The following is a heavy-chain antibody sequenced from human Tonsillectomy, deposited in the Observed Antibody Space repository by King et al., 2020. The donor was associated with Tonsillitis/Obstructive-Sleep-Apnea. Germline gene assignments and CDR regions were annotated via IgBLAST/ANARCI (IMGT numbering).Heavy chain of an antibody. D-gene: IGHD4-11*01. CDR1: GGSIGSDY. J-gene: IGHJ4*02. CDR3: ATQTTVTYFDY. Sequence: QLQESGPGLVKPSETLSLTCTVSGGSIGSDYWSWIRQPPGKGLEWIGYIYNSGSTSYNPSLKSRVTISLDTSKNQFSLKRRSVTAADTAVYYCATQTTVTYFDYWGQGTLVTVSS. CDR2: IYNSGST. V-gene: IGHV4-59*08.